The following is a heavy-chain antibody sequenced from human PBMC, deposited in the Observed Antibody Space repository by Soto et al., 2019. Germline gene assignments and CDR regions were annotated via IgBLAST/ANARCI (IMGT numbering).Heavy chain of an antibody. CDR1: GGSINSGNYY. J-gene: IGHJ4*02. CDR3: AREGGRGEGSNAVDF. D-gene: IGHD3-10*01. Sequence: SETLSLTCTVSGGSINSGNYYWSWIRQLPGKGLEWIGYIHYSATTYYNPSLKSRVSISLDTSKNQFSLKVNSVTAADTAVYYCAREGGRGEGSNAVDFWGLGTLVTVSS. V-gene: IGHV4-31*03. CDR2: IHYSATT.